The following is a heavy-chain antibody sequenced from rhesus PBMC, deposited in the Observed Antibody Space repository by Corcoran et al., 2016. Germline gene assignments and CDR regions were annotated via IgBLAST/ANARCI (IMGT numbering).Heavy chain of an antibody. CDR3: ARSGAIDLHYYFDY. V-gene: IGHV4-80*01. D-gene: IGHD1-44*01. J-gene: IGHJ4*01. Sequence: QVQLQESGPGLVKPSETLSLTFAGSGGSCSSYWWSRIRKPPGKGLEEIVEINGNSGSTMNYPSLKWQGTMSKDAAPNQVSLKLSSVTAAATAVYYFARSGAIDLHYYFDYWGQGVLVTVSS. CDR1: GGSCSSYW. CDR2: INGNSGST.